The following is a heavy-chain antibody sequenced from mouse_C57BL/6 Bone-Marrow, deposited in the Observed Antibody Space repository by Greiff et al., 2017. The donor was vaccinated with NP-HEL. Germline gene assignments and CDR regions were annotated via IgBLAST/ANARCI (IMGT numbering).Heavy chain of an antibody. CDR2: IHPNSGST. CDR1: GYTFTNYW. Sequence: VQLQQPGAELVQPGASVKLSCMASGYTFTNYWMHWVKQRPGQGLEWIGLIHPNSGSTTYNEKFKSKATLTVDKSSSTAYMHLSSLAADDSAFYYCARAGTIAYWGKGTLVTVS. CDR3: ARAGTIAY. D-gene: IGHD4-1*01. V-gene: IGHV1-64*01. J-gene: IGHJ3*01.